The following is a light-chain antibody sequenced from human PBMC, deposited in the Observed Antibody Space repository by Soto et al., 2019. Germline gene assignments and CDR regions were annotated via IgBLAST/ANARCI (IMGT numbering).Light chain of an antibody. CDR2: DDG. CDR1: NSAIKS. Sequence: SYELTQEPSVSGAPGQTTRLTCGGNNSAIKSVHWYPQKPGQAPVLVVYDDGDRPSGIPERFSGSHSGNTATRTITRVEAGDEADYHCQVWDSSSDHRVVFGGGTKLTVL. CDR3: QVWDSSSDHRVV. J-gene: IGLJ2*01. V-gene: IGLV3-21*02.